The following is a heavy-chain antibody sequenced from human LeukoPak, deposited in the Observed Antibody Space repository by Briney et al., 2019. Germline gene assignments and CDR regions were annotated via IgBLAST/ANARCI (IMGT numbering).Heavy chain of an antibody. V-gene: IGHV4-59*01. CDR1: GGSISSYY. Sequence: PSETLSLTCTVSGGSISSYYWSWIRQPPGKGLEWIGYIYYSGSTNYNPSLKSRVTISVDTSKNQFSLKLSSVTAADTAVYYCARSAFGDYSFDYWGQGTLVTVSS. CDR2: IYYSGST. CDR3: ARSAFGDYSFDY. J-gene: IGHJ4*02. D-gene: IGHD3-16*01.